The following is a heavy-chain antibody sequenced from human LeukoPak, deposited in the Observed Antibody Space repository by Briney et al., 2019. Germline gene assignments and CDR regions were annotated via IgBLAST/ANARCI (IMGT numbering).Heavy chain of an antibody. V-gene: IGHV1-8*03. CDR1: GYTFTSYD. CDR3: ARGGYCSSTSCYNP. J-gene: IGHJ5*02. CDR2: MNPNSGNT. Sequence: ASVKASCKASGYTFTSYDINWVRQATGQGLEWMGWMNPNSGNTGYAQKFQGRVTITRNTSISTAYMELSSLRSEDTAVYYCARGGYCSSTSCYNPWGQGTLVTVSS. D-gene: IGHD2-2*02.